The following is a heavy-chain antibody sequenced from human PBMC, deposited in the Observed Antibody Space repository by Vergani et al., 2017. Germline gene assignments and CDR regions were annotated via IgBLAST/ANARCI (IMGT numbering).Heavy chain of an antibody. CDR2: IKQDESEN. D-gene: IGHD5-18*01. V-gene: IGHV3-7*03. J-gene: IGHJ4*02. CDR1: GFTFSNYW. CDR3: ASGYTYGYGGDY. Sequence: EVQLVESGGGLVQPGGSLRLSCAASGFTFSNYWMSWVRQAPGKGLEWVANIKQDESENEYVDSVKGRFTISRDNAKNSLYLQMNSLRAEDTAVYYCASGYTYGYGGDYWGQGTLVSVSS.